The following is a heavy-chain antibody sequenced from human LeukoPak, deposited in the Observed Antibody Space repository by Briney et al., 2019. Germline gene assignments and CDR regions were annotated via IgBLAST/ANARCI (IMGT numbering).Heavy chain of an antibody. Sequence: SETLSLTCTVSGGSLSSYYWSWIRPPPGKGLEWIGCIYYSGSTNYNPSLKSRVTMSVDTSKNQCSLKLSSVTAADTAVYYCARGGDGDYPKGNWFDPWGQGTLVTVSS. D-gene: IGHD4-17*01. CDR1: GGSLSSYY. CDR3: ARGGDGDYPKGNWFDP. J-gene: IGHJ5*02. CDR2: IYYSGST. V-gene: IGHV4-59*01.